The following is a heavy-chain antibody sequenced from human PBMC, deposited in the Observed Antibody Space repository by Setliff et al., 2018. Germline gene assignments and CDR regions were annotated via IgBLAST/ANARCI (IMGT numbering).Heavy chain of an antibody. J-gene: IGHJ4*02. CDR3: ARGSFPYDNSGFDY. V-gene: IGHV4-39*02. Sequence: ASETLSLTCTVSGGSVSDSTYYWGWVRQPPGKGLEWIGSIYYSGSTYYNPSLKSRVTISVDTSKNHFSLKLSSVTAADTAVYYCARGSFPYDNSGFDYWGQGTLVTVSS. D-gene: IGHD3-22*01. CDR2: IYYSGST. CDR1: GGSVSDSTYY.